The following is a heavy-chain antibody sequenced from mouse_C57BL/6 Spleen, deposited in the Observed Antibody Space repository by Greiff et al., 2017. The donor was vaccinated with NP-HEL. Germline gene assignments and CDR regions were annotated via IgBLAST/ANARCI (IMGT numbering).Heavy chain of an antibody. CDR1: GYTFTSYW. V-gene: IGHV1-50*01. Sequence: QVQLQQPGAELVKPGASVKLSCKASGYTFTSYWMQWVKQRPGQGLEWIGEIDPSDSYTNYNQKFKGKATLTVDTSSSTAYMQLSSLTSEDSAVYYCADKGFDYWGQGTTLTVSS. J-gene: IGHJ2*01. CDR2: IDPSDSYT. CDR3: ADKGFDY.